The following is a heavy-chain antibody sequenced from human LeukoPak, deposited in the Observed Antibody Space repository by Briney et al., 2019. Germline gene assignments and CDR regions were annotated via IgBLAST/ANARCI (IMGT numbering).Heavy chain of an antibody. D-gene: IGHD3-10*01. CDR1: GFIFSDYY. CDR3: ARGRGLPGPLDY. CDR2: ISSSSSHI. J-gene: IGHJ4*02. Sequence: PGGSLRLSCAASGFIFSDYYMSWIRQAPGKGLEWVSSISSSSSHIYYADSVKGRFTISRDNAKNSLYLQMNSLRAEDTAVYYCARGRGLPGPLDYWGQGTLVTVSS. V-gene: IGHV3-11*06.